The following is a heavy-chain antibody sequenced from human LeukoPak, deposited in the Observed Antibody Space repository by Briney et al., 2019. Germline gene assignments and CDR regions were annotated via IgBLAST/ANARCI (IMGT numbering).Heavy chain of an antibody. CDR1: GGSISSYY. CDR3: AGTIFGVALYMDV. V-gene: IGHV4-4*09. Sequence: SETLSLTCTVSGGSISSYYWSWIRQPPGKGLEWIGYIYTSGSTNYNPSLKSRVTISVDTSKNQFSLKLSSVTAADTAVYYCAGTIFGVALYMDVWGKGTTVTVSS. J-gene: IGHJ6*03. CDR2: IYTSGST. D-gene: IGHD3-3*01.